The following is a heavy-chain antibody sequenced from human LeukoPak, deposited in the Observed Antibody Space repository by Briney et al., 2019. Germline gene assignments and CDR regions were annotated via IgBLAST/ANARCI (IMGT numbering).Heavy chain of an antibody. CDR1: GYSFIGYH. Sequence: ASVKVSCKASGYSFIGYHIHRVRQTPEQTLEWPRWINPNNAVTNYAQKFQGRVTLTRDTSISTVYMELSSLRSDDTAIYYCARVGDASGYYPLNWLDAWGQGTLITVSS. CDR3: ARVGDASGYYPLNWLDA. V-gene: IGHV1-2*02. J-gene: IGHJ5*02. CDR2: INPNNAVT. D-gene: IGHD3-22*01.